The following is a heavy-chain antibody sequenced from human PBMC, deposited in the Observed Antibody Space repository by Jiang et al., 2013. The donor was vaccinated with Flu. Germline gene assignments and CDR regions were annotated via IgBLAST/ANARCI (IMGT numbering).Heavy chain of an antibody. D-gene: IGHD3-10*01. CDR2: IDPQDGET. Sequence: SGAEVKKPGASVKISCKVSGRTFIDYYIHWVQHAPGKGLEWMGLIDPQDGETKYAEKFRDRVTITADTSTDTAYMELISLTFDDTAVYYCATDGTWNGSGSGPYYYYHTDIWGKGTAVTVSS. V-gene: IGHV1-69-2*01. J-gene: IGHJ6*04. CDR3: ATDGTWNGSGSGPYYYYHTDI. CDR1: GRTFIDYY.